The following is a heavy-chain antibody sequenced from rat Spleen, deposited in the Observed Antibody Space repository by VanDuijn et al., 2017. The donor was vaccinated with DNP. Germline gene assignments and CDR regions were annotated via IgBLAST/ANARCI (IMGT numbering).Heavy chain of an antibody. Sequence: EVQLVESGGGLVQPGRSLKLSCAASGFTFSAYYMAWVRQVPGKGLEWFASITSSGSDTYYPDSVKGRFTVSRDNAKSSLYLQMDSLRSEDTATYYCARHGPLFSWGQGTLVTVSS. CDR1: GFTFSAYY. V-gene: IGHV5-25*01. CDR2: ITSSGSDT. J-gene: IGHJ3*01. CDR3: ARHGPLFS.